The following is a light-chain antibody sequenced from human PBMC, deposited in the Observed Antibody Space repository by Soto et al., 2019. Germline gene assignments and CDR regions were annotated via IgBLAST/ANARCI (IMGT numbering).Light chain of an antibody. Sequence: QSVLTQPPSASGTPGQRVTISCSGSNSNIGSHTVNWYQQLPGTAPKLLIYTNNQRPSGVPDRFSDSKSGTSASLAISGLQSEHEADYYCAAWDGSLHSGVFGGGTKLTVL. CDR2: TNN. V-gene: IGLV1-44*01. CDR3: AAWDGSLHSGV. CDR1: NSNIGSHT. J-gene: IGLJ3*02.